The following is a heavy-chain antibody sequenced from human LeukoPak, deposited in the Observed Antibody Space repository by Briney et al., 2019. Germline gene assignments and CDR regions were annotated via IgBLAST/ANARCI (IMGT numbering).Heavy chain of an antibody. Sequence: ASVKLSCKASGYTFTGYYMHWVRQAPGQGLEWMGWINPNSGGTNYAQKFQGRVTMTRDTSISTAYMELSRLRSDDTAVYYCARDGFGYSYGYLTYYYMDVWGKGTTVTISS. CDR2: INPNSGGT. V-gene: IGHV1-2*02. CDR3: ARDGFGYSYGYLTYYYMDV. D-gene: IGHD5-18*01. CDR1: GYTFTGYY. J-gene: IGHJ6*03.